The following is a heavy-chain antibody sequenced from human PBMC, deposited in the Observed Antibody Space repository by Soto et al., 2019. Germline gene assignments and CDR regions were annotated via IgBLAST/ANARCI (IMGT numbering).Heavy chain of an antibody. Sequence: SETLSLTCTVSGGSISSYYWSWIRQPPGKGLEWIGYIYYSGSTNYNPSLKSRVTISVDTSKNQFSLKLSSVTAADTAVYYCARDRISGSNWFDPWGQGTLVTAPQ. CDR2: IYYSGST. CDR3: ARDRISGSNWFDP. J-gene: IGHJ5*02. V-gene: IGHV4-59*01. CDR1: GGSISSYY. D-gene: IGHD1-20*01.